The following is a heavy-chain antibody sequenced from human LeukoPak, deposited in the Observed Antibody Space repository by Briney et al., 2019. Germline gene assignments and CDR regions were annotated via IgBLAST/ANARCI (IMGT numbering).Heavy chain of an antibody. J-gene: IGHJ3*01. CDR1: GGSISSSYSY. CDR3: ARELLGDEDAFDF. CDR2: IYYSGST. V-gene: IGHV4-39*07. Sequence: PSETLSLTCTVSGGSISSSYSYWGWIRQPPGKGLEWIGTIYYSGSTYYNLSLKSRVTMSVDTSKNQFSLKLRSLTAADTAVYYCARELLGDEDAFDFWGLGTMVTVSS. D-gene: IGHD2-15*01.